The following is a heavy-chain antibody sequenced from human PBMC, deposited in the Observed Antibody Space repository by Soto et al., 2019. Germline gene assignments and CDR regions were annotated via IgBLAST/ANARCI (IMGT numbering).Heavy chain of an antibody. J-gene: IGHJ4*02. CDR1: GFTFSSYA. Sequence: QVQLVESGGGVVQPGRSLRLSCAASGFTFSSYAMHWVRQAPGKGLEWVAVISYDGSNKYYADSVKGRFTISRDNSKNPLYLQMNSLGAEDTAGYYCARDLGGFIAARGYFDYWGQGTLVTVSS. CDR2: ISYDGSNK. CDR3: ARDLGGFIAARGYFDY. D-gene: IGHD6-6*01. V-gene: IGHV3-30-3*01.